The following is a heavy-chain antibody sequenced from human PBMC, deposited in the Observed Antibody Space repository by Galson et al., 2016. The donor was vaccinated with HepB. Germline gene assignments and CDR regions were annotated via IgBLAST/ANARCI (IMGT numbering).Heavy chain of an antibody. V-gene: IGHV4-59*01. CDR2: IYYSGST. CDR1: GGSISSYY. D-gene: IGHD2-2*01. Sequence: SETLSLTCTVSGGSISSYYWSWIRQPPGKGLEWIGYIYYSGSTNYNPSLKSRVTISVDTSKNQFSLKLSSVTAADTAVYYRATRSRAAMPAFGIQRPNYYMDVWGTGTTVAVSS. J-gene: IGHJ6*03. CDR3: ATRSRAAMPAFGIQRPNYYMDV.